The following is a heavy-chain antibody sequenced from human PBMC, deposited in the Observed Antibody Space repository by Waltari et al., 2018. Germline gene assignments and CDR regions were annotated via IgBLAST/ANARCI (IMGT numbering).Heavy chain of an antibody. CDR1: GFSFSHSG. Sequence: QVQLVESGGGVVQPGRSLRLSCAASGFSFSHSGMHWVRQAPGKGLEWVAVLSFDGSNTYYADSVKGRVDMARDNAKNSLYLKMNSRRAEETAVYYGAREIRGVKGGRSTIFGVVIARAYYGMDVWGQGTTVTVSS. CDR3: AREIRGVKGGRSTIFGVVIARAYYGMDV. D-gene: IGHD3-3*01. J-gene: IGHJ6*02. V-gene: IGHV3-30*03. CDR2: LSFDGSNT.